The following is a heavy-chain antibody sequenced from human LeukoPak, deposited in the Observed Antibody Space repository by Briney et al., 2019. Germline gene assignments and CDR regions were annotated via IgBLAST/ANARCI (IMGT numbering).Heavy chain of an antibody. V-gene: IGHV3-33*01. Sequence: PAGSLRLSCAASGFSFSNYGMHWVRQAPGKGLELVALIWYDGSNKRYADSVKGRFTISRDSSTNTLYLQMNSLTADDTAVYYCARGVYTSTWYLDYWGQGTLVTVSS. D-gene: IGHD6-13*01. CDR2: IWYDGSNK. CDR1: GFSFSNYG. J-gene: IGHJ4*02. CDR3: ARGVYTSTWYLDY.